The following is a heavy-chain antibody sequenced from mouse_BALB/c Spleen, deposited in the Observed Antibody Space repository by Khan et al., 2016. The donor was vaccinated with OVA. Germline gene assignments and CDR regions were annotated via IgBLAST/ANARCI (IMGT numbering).Heavy chain of an antibody. CDR2: INTHSGVP. D-gene: IGHD2-2*01. CDR1: GYTFTTAG. V-gene: IGHV9-4*02. CDR3: ASGYGYGWYFDV. J-gene: IGHJ1*01. Sequence: QIQLVQSGHELKKPGETVRISCKASGYTFTTAGMQWVQKMPGKGLKWIGWINTHSGVPKYAEDFKGRFAFSLETSASTAYLQITNLKNEDTATYFCASGYGYGWYFDVWGAGTTVTVSS.